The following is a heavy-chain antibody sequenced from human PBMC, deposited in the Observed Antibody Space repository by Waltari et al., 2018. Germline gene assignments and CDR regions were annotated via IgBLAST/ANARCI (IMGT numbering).Heavy chain of an antibody. V-gene: IGHV1-18*01. CDR2: IGTKNGNA. CDR1: GYTFRDFG. CDR3: ARDWHRFMEVGYLMALDR. D-gene: IGHD3-3*01. J-gene: IGHJ5*02. Sequence: QAQLVQSGAEVKKPGASVKVSCRASGYTFRDFGITWERQAPGQGLEWMGWIGTKNGNANHAHTCQCRQCMTKDTSTKAVYTEVNYLTADDTAVDECARDWHRFMEVGYLMALDRWGQGTLVTVYS.